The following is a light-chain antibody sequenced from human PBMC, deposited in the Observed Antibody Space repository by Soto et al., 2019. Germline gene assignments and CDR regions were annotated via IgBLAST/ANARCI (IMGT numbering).Light chain of an antibody. V-gene: IGKV3-11*01. CDR1: QSVSSY. Sequence: EIVLTQSPATLSLSPGERATLSCRASQSVSSYLAWYQQKHAQAPRPLIYDASNRATSIPARFSGGGSGTDFTLPISSLEPEDFAVYYCHQRSNWPHGTFGPGTKVDIK. CDR3: HQRSNWPHGT. CDR2: DAS. J-gene: IGKJ3*01.